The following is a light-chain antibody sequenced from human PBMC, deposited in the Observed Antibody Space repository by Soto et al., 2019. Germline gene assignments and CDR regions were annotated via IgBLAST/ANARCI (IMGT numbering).Light chain of an antibody. CDR1: QDIRND. J-gene: IGKJ1*01. CDR2: TAS. Sequence: DIQMTQSPSSLSASVGDRVTITCRASQDIRNDLGWYQQKSGKAPKRLIYTASTLQSGVPSRFSGSGSGTESTLTISSLQPEDFATYYCLQHNSYPWTFGQGTKVEIK. V-gene: IGKV1-17*01. CDR3: LQHNSYPWT.